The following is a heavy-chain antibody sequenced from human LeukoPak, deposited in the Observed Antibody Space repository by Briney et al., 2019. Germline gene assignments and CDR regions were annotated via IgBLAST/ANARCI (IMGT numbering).Heavy chain of an antibody. CDR2: INHSGST. CDR1: GGSFSGYY. Sequence: KPSETLSLTCAVYGGSFSGYYWSWIRQPPGKGLEWIGEINHSGSTNYNPSLKSRVTISVDTSKNQFSLKLSSVTAADTAVYYCARGLHYGGNPDWGQGTLVTVSS. CDR3: ARGLHYGGNPD. D-gene: IGHD4-23*01. V-gene: IGHV4-34*01. J-gene: IGHJ4*02.